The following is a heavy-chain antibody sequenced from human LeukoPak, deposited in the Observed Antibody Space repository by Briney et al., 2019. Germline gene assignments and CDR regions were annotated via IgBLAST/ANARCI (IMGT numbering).Heavy chain of an antibody. CDR1: GYTFTSYG. CDR3: ASYPSAGWYPPQH. D-gene: IGHD6-19*01. V-gene: IGHV1-18*01. J-gene: IGHJ1*01. CDR2: ISAYNGNT. Sequence: ASVKVSCKASGYTFTSYGISWVRQAPGQGLEWMGWISAYNGNTNYAQKLQGRVPMTTDTSTSTAYMELRSLRSDDTAVYYCASYPSAGWYPPQHWGQGTLVTVSS.